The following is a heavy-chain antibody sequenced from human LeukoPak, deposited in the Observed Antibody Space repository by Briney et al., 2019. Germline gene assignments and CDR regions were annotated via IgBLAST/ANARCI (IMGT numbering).Heavy chain of an antibody. CDR1: GYSISSGYY. Sequence: SETLSLTCTVSGYSISSGYYWGWIRQPPGKGLEWIGSIYYSGSTYYNPSLKSRVTISVDTSKNQFSLKLSSVTAADTAVYYCARGRLSYYGSGSYYNGPNFDYWGQGTLVTVSS. D-gene: IGHD3-10*01. J-gene: IGHJ4*02. V-gene: IGHV4-38-2*02. CDR3: ARGRLSYYGSGSYYNGPNFDY. CDR2: IYYSGST.